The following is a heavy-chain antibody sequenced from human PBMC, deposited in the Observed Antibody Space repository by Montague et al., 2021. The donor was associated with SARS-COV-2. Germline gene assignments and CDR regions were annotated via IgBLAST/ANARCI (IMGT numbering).Heavy chain of an antibody. CDR2: ISYDGSNK. CDR1: GFTFSSYA. Sequence: SLRLSCAASGFTFSSYAMHWVRQAPGKGLEWVAVISYDGSNKYYADSAKGRFTISRDNSKNTLYLQMNSLRAEDTAVYYCARDKYYYDSSGYYWAAYYYYGMDVWGQGTTVTVSS. D-gene: IGHD3-22*01. CDR3: ARDKYYYDSSGYYWAAYYYYGMDV. V-gene: IGHV3-30*04. J-gene: IGHJ6*02.